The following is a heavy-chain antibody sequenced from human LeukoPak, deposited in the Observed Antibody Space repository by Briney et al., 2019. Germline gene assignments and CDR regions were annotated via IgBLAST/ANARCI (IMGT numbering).Heavy chain of an antibody. CDR3: AKQAEDYGDSKTDY. V-gene: IGHV1-69*04. CDR2: IIPILGIP. J-gene: IGHJ4*02. CDR1: GGTFSSYA. Sequence: SVKVPCKASGGTFSSYAISWVRQAPGQGLEWMGRIIPILGIPNYAPKLQHRVTITADKSTSTAYMDLSSLRSEDTAVYYCAKQAEDYGDSKTDYWGQGTLVTVSS. D-gene: IGHD4-17*01.